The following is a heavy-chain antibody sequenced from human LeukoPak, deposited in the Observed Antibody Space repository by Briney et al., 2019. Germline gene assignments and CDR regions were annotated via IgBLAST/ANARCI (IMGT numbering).Heavy chain of an antibody. CDR2: ISYDGSNK. CDR1: GFTFSSYA. CDR3: ARGENYVGY. Sequence: GRSLRLSCAASGFTFSSYAMHWVRQAPGKGLEWVAVISYDGSNKYYADSVKGRFTISRDNSKNTLYLQMNSLRAEDTAVYYCARGENYVGYWGQGTLVTVSS. V-gene: IGHV3-30*04. J-gene: IGHJ4*02.